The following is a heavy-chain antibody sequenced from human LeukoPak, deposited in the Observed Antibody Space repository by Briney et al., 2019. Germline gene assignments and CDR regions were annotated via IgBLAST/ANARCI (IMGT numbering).Heavy chain of an antibody. V-gene: IGHV3-23*01. D-gene: IGHD1-26*01. Sequence: GALGLPCKAPGFNFRSYAMTRGRQASGKGVGGGSGIGGRAASSKPYAVSVKGRFTISRDNSKNTLYLQMNSLRAEDTAVYYCAKVGLVGAPTYYYYYLDVWGKGTTVTVSS. J-gene: IGHJ6*03. CDR2: IGGRAASSK. CDR1: GFNFRSYA. CDR3: AKVGLVGAPTYYYYYLDV.